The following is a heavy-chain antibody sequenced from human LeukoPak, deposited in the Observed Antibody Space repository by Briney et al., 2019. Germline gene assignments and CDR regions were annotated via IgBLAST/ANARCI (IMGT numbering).Heavy chain of an antibody. CDR1: DYTFTNYG. CDR2: INTYNGNT. D-gene: IGHD1-26*01. J-gene: IGHJ2*01. V-gene: IGHV1-18*01. CDR3: ARGVGAGSWYFDF. Sequence: ASVKVSCKASDYTFTNYGLSWVRQAPGQGLEWMGWINTYNGNTNYAQKFQGRVTMTTDTSTSTAYMELSSLRFDDTAVYYCARGVGAGSWYFDFWGRGTLVIVSS.